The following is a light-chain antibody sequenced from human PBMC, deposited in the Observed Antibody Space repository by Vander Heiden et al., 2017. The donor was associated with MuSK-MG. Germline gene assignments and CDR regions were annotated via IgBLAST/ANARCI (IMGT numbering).Light chain of an antibody. CDR1: QSVLYSSNNKNY. CDR2: WAS. V-gene: IGKV4-1*01. CDR3: QQDYSTHF. J-gene: IGKJ2*01. Sequence: DIVMTQSPDSLAVSLGERATINCKSSQSVLYSSNNKNYLAWYQQKPGQPPKLLIYWASTREYGVPDRFSGSGSGTDFTLTSSSLQAEDVAVYYWQQDYSTHFFGQGTKLEIK.